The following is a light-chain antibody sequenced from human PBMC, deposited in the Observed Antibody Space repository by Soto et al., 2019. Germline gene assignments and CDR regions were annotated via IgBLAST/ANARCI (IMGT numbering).Light chain of an antibody. V-gene: IGKV3-15*01. CDR3: QQYNNWPGT. CDR1: QSVSTN. CDR2: GAS. J-gene: IGKJ1*01. Sequence: EIVMTPSPATLSVSPVERATLSCRASQSVSTNLAWYQHKPGQAPRLLISGASTRATGLPARFSGSGSGTEFTLTISSLQSEDFAVYYCQQYNNWPGTFGQGTKVDIK.